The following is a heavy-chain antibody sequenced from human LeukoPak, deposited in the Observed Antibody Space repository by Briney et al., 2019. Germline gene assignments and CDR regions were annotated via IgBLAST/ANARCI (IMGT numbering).Heavy chain of an antibody. V-gene: IGHV4-34*01. CDR3: ARGGGYCSSTSCYNRFDP. J-gene: IGHJ5*02. Sequence: SETLSLTCAVYGGSFSGYYWSWIRQPPGKGLEWIGEINHSGSTNYNPSLKRRVTISVDTSKNQFSLKLSSVTAADTAVYYCARGGGYCSSTSCYNRFDPWGQGTLVTVSS. CDR2: INHSGST. D-gene: IGHD2-2*01. CDR1: GGSFSGYY.